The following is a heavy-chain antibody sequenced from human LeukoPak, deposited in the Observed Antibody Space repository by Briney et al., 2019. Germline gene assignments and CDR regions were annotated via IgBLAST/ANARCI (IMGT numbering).Heavy chain of an antibody. Sequence: ASVKVSCKASGYTFTSYGISWVRQAPGQGLEWMGWISAYNGNTNYAQKLQGRVTITRDTSASTAYMEFSSLRSEDMAVYYCARGIWSATRASYYMDVWGKGTTVTVSS. D-gene: IGHD3-3*01. CDR2: ISAYNGNT. J-gene: IGHJ6*03. CDR3: ARGIWSATRASYYMDV. CDR1: GYTFTSYG. V-gene: IGHV1-18*03.